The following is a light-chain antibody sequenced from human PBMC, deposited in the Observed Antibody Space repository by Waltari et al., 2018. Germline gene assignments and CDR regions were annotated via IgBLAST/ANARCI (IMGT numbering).Light chain of an antibody. Sequence: QSALTQPASVSGSPGQSITISCTGTSSDVGNYNLVSWYQQYPGKAPKVMIYDDTRRPSGVSDRFSGSKSGNTASLTISGVQAEDEADYYCCSYAGGYTWVFGGGTKLTVL. CDR1: SSDVGNYNL. CDR3: CSYAGGYTWV. J-gene: IGLJ3*02. CDR2: DDT. V-gene: IGLV2-23*01.